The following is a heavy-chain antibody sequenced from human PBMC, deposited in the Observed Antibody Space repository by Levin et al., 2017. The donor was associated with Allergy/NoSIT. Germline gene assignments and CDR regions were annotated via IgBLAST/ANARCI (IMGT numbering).Heavy chain of an antibody. V-gene: IGHV1-2*02. Sequence: GASVKVSCKASGYTFIGYQINWVRQAPGQGLEWVGWINPNSGATNYAQKFQGRVSMTRDTSISTAYMELTSLSADDTAGFFCARAYCGGDCRVDYWGQGTLVTVSS. D-gene: IGHD2-21*02. CDR1: GYTFIGYQ. CDR2: INPNSGAT. J-gene: IGHJ4*02. CDR3: ARAYCGGDCRVDY.